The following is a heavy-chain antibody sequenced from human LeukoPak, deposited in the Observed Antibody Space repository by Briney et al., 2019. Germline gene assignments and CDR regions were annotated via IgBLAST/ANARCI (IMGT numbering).Heavy chain of an antibody. J-gene: IGHJ4*02. Sequence: GGSLRLSCAASGFTFSTSYMRWVRQAPGKGLEWVANIKHDGSETDYVDSVKGRFIISRDNAKNSLFLQMNSLRAEDTGLYYCARTGDGGSSYRWLDIWGQGTLVTVSS. CDR3: ARTGDGGSSYRWLDI. CDR2: IKHDGSET. V-gene: IGHV3-7*01. CDR1: GFTFSTSY. D-gene: IGHD3-10*01.